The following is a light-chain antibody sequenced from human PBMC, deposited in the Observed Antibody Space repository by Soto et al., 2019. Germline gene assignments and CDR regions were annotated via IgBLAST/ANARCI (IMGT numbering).Light chain of an antibody. CDR3: LQYHYWPIT. CDR2: GAS. J-gene: IGKJ5*01. Sequence: EIVMTQSPATLSLSPGEKATLSCRASQSISNNFAWFQQKPGQVPRLLIYGASNRATGVSARFSGSGSGTEFTLTISSLQSEDFAVYYCLQYHYWPITFGQGTRLEI. CDR1: QSISNN. V-gene: IGKV3-15*01.